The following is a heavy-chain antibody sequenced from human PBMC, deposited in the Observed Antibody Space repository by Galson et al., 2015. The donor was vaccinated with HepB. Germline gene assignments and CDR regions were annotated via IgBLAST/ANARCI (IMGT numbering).Heavy chain of an antibody. CDR3: ARSPGGWFFDY. J-gene: IGHJ4*02. CDR1: GYTFTKNY. Sequence: SVKVSCKASGYTFTKNYIHWVRQAPGQGLEWMGIIHPSGGSTSYAQKFQGRVTMTRDTSTNTVYMDLSSLGSEDTAVYFCARSPGGWFFDYWGQGTLVTVSS. CDR2: IHPSGGST. D-gene: IGHD6-19*01. V-gene: IGHV1-46*01.